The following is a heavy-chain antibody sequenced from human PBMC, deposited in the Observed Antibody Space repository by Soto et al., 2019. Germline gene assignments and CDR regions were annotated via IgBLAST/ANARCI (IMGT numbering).Heavy chain of an antibody. D-gene: IGHD1-26*01. CDR3: GRDVGKGGGARRGPTYTFDL. Sequence: QVQLVESGGGVVQPGRSLRLSCAASGFTFSSYAMHWVRQAPGKGLEWVAVISYDGSNKYYADSVKGRFTISRDNSKNSLYLQMNSLRAEDTGVYYWGRDVGKGGGARRGPTYTFDLWGQGTMVTVSS. J-gene: IGHJ3*01. CDR1: GFTFSSYA. CDR2: ISYDGSNK. V-gene: IGHV3-30-3*01.